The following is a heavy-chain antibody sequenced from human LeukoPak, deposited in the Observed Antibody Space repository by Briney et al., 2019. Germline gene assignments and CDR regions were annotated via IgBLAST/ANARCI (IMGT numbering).Heavy chain of an antibody. CDR1: GGSISSYY. D-gene: IGHD3-3*01. Sequence: SETLSLTCTVSGGSISSYYWIWIRQPAGKGLEWIGRIYTSGSTNYNPSLKSRVTMSVDTSKNQFSLKLSSVTAADTAVYYCARDLRSGYYIHYFDYWGQGTLVTVSS. V-gene: IGHV4-4*07. CDR3: ARDLRSGYYIHYFDY. CDR2: IYTSGST. J-gene: IGHJ4*02.